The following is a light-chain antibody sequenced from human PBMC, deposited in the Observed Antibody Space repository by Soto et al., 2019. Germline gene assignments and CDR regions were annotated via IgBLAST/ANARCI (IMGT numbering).Light chain of an antibody. V-gene: IGLV1-47*02. CDR3: AAWDDSLSGRV. CDR2: NND. J-gene: IGLJ3*02. Sequence: QAVVTQPPSASGTPRQRVTMSCSGIGSNIGPNDVYWFQQFPGTAPKLLIDNNDQRPSGVPDRFSGSKSGTSASLDISGLRSEDEADYYCAAWDDSLSGRVFGGGTKLTVL. CDR1: GSNIGPND.